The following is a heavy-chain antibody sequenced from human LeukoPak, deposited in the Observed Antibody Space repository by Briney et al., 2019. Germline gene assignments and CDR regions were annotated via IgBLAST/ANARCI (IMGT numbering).Heavy chain of an antibody. Sequence: PGTSLRLSCAASGFTFSSYAMSWVRQAPGKGLEWVSAISGSGGSTYYADSVKGRFTISRDNSKNTLYLQMNSLRAEDTAVYYCANAGALARSWFAYYFDYWGQGTLVTVSS. CDR3: ANAGALARSWFAYYFDY. CDR1: GFTFSSYA. V-gene: IGHV3-23*01. J-gene: IGHJ4*02. D-gene: IGHD6-13*01. CDR2: ISGSGGST.